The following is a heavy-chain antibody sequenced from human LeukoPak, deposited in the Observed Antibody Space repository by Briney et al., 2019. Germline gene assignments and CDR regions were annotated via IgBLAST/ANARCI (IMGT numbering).Heavy chain of an antibody. CDR1: GFTFSSYD. J-gene: IGHJ4*02. Sequence: GGYLRLSCAGSGFTFSSYDMRWVRQGPGKGREWVSAISVPCGCTYYADSVKRRFTISRDNSKNTLYLQMDSLRADDTAVYYCPKRAPYSGSYYFDYWGQGTLVTVSS. CDR2: ISVPCGCT. CDR3: PKRAPYSGSYYFDY. V-gene: IGHV3-23*01. D-gene: IGHD1-26*01.